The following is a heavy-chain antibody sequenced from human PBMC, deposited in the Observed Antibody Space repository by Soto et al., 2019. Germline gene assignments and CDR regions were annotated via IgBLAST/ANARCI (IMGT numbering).Heavy chain of an antibody. D-gene: IGHD3-10*01. CDR2: ISAYNGNT. CDR3: AATHGSGSYYRFDY. V-gene: IGHV1-18*01. CDR1: GYTFTSYG. Sequence: QVQLVQSGAEVKKPGASVKVSCKASGYTFTSYGISWVRQAPGQGLEWMGWISAYNGNTNYAQKLQGRVPMTTDTSTSTADMDLRRLRSADTAVYYCAATHGSGSYYRFDYWGQGTLVTVSS. J-gene: IGHJ4*02.